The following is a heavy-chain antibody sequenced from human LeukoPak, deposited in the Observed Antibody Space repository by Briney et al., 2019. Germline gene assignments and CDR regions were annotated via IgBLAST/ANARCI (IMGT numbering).Heavy chain of an antibody. CDR3: ARVSGWHSDS. CDR1: GDSISSNKW. CDR2: IYHRGTT. J-gene: IGHJ4*02. Sequence: PSETLSLTCAVSGDSISSNKWWHWVRQPPGKGLEWIGEIYHRGTTNYNPSLKSRVTISVDKSKNQFSLNLKSMTAADTAVYYCARVSGWHSDSWGQGILVTVSS. V-gene: IGHV4-4*02. D-gene: IGHD6-19*01.